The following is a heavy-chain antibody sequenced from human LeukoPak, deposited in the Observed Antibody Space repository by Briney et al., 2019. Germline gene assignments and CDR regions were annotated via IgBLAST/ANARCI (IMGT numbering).Heavy chain of an antibody. D-gene: IGHD1-26*01. V-gene: IGHV3-30*02. Sequence: GGSLRLSCAASGFTFSSYGTHWVRQAPGKGLEWVAFIRYDGSNKYYADSVKGRFTISRDNSKNTLYLQMNSLRAEDTAVYYCAKDGTSGSYYGIEGYYFDYWGQGTLVTVSS. J-gene: IGHJ4*02. CDR1: GFTFSSYG. CDR2: IRYDGSNK. CDR3: AKDGTSGSYYGIEGYYFDY.